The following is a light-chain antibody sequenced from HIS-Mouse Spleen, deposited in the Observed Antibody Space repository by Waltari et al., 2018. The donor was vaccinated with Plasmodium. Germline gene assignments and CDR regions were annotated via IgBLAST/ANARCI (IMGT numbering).Light chain of an antibody. CDR2: EDS. Sequence: SYELTQPPSVSVSPGQTARITCSGDALPKKYAYWYQQKSGPAPVLVPYEDSKRPAGIPERISGSSSGTMATLTISGAQVEDEADYYCYSTDSSGNHRVFGGGTKLTVL. V-gene: IGLV3-10*01. CDR3: YSTDSSGNHRV. CDR1: ALPKKY. J-gene: IGLJ3*02.